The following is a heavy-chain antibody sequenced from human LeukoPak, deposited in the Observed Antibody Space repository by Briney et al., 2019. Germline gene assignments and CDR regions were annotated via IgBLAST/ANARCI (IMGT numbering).Heavy chain of an antibody. J-gene: IGHJ6*02. V-gene: IGHV4-4*02. D-gene: IGHD4-23*01. Sequence: PSETLSLTCAVSGGSISTNYWRCWVRPPPGRGVEWIGIFYRGGTTNYNPPLKSRVTMSVDKTKNQFYLNMSLFTAEATAVYYCARYDYGDNSHYYGMDVWGQGTTVIVSS. CDR2: FYRGGTT. CDR1: GGSISTNYW. CDR3: ARYDYGDNSHYYGMDV.